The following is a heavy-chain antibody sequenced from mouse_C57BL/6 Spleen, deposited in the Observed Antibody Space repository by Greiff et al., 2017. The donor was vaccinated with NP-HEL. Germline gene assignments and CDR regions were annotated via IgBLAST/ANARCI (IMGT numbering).Heavy chain of an antibody. D-gene: IGHD1-1*01. V-gene: IGHV1-59*01. CDR1: GYTFTSYW. J-gene: IGHJ4*01. Sequence: QVQLQQSGAELVRPGTSVKLSCKASGYTFTSYWMHWVKQRPGQGLEWIGVIDPSDSYTNYNQKFKGKATLTVDTSSSTAYMQLSSLTSEDSAVYYCARSPYYYGSSLYAMDYWGQGTSVTVSS. CDR2: IDPSDSYT. CDR3: ARSPYYYGSSLYAMDY.